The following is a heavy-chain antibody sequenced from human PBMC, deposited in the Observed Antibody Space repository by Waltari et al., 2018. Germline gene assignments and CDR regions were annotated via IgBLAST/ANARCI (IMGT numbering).Heavy chain of an antibody. D-gene: IGHD3-10*01. CDR3: ARLLWFGELSQFDY. J-gene: IGHJ4*02. V-gene: IGHV4-39*01. CDR1: GGSISSSRYY. Sequence: QLQLQESGPGLVKPSETLSPTCTASGGSISSSRYYWGWIRPPPGKGLGWIGSIYYSGSTYYNPSLKSRVTISVDTSKNQFSLKLSSVTAADTAVYYCARLLWFGELSQFDYWGQGTLVTVSS. CDR2: IYYSGST.